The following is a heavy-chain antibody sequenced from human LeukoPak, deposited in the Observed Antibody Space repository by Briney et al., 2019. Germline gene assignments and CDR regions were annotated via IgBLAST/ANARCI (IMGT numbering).Heavy chain of an antibody. CDR2: MNPNSGNT. D-gene: IGHD3-3*01. CDR3: ARGRDATIHDFWSGYYTDYFDY. CDR1: GHTFTSYD. V-gene: IGHV1-8*03. Sequence: ASVKVSCKASGHTFTSYDINWVRQATGQGLEWMGWMNPNSGNTGYAQKFQGRVTITRNTSISTAYMELSSLRSEDTAVYYCARGRDATIHDFWSGYYTDYFDYWGQGTLVTVSS. J-gene: IGHJ4*02.